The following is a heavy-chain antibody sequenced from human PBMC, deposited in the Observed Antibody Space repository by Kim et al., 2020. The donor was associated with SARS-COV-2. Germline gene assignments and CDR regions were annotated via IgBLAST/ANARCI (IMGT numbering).Heavy chain of an antibody. J-gene: IGHJ6*02. Sequence: GGSLRLSCAASGFTFSSYAMHWVRKAPGKGMEWVAVISYDGSNKYYADSVKGRFTISRDNSKNTLYLQMNSLRAEDKAVYYCARVWQQLVLYSYYGMDVWGQGTTVTVSS. V-gene: IGHV3-30*04. D-gene: IGHD6-13*01. CDR2: ISYDGSNK. CDR1: GFTFSSYA. CDR3: ARVWQQLVLYSYYGMDV.